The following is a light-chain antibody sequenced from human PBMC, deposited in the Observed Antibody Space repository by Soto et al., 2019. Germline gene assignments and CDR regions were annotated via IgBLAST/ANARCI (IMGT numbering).Light chain of an antibody. J-gene: IGKJ1*01. V-gene: IGKV1-5*03. Sequence: DIQMTQSPSTLSASVGDRVTITCRASQSISSWLAWYQQKPGKAPKLLIYKASSLESGVPSRFSGSGSGTEFTLTISSLQPDDFATYYGQQYNSYSRTFGQGTKV. CDR3: QQYNSYSRT. CDR1: QSISSW. CDR2: KAS.